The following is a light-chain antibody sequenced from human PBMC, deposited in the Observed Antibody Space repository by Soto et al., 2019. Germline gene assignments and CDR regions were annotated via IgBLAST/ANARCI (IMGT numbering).Light chain of an antibody. CDR2: RNN. CDR1: SSNIGTNY. Sequence: QSALTQPPSASGTPGQRVTISCSGGSSNIGTNYVYWYQQLPGTAPKLLIYRNNLRPSGVPDRFSASKSGTSASLAISGLRSEDEADYFCAGWDDSLHGLLFGAGTKVTV. J-gene: IGLJ1*01. V-gene: IGLV1-47*01. CDR3: AGWDDSLHGLL.